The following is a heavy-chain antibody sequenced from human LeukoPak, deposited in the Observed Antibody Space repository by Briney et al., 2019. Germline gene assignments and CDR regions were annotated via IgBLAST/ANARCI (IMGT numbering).Heavy chain of an antibody. CDR3: ARGDQQHYYYYDTDV. J-gene: IGHJ6*03. V-gene: IGHV1-69*05. Sequence: SVKVSCKASGGTFSSYDMSWVRQAPGQGLEWIGGIIPIFGTANYAQKFQGRVTITTDESTSPAYMELSSLRSEHTAVYYCARGDQQHYYYYDTDVWGNGTTVTVSS. D-gene: IGHD5-18*01. CDR2: IIPIFGTA. CDR1: GGTFSSYD.